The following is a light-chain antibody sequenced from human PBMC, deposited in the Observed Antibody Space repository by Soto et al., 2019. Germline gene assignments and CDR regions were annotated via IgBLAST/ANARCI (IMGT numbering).Light chain of an antibody. CDR1: SSDVGGYNY. Sequence: QSVLAQPASVSGSPGQSITISCTGTSSDVGGYNYVSWYQQHPGKAPKLMIYEVSNRPSGVSNRFSGSKSGNTASLTISGLQAEDEADYYCSSYTSSSTHLFGTGTKATVL. CDR3: SSYTSSSTHL. J-gene: IGLJ1*01. V-gene: IGLV2-14*01. CDR2: EVS.